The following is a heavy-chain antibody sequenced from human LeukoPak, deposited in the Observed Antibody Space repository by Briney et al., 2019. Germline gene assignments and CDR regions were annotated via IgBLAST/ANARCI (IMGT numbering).Heavy chain of an antibody. J-gene: IGHJ4*02. V-gene: IGHV3-74*01. CDR3: TGHHQAYSRTY. CDR2: INTDGSST. CDR1: GFTFSSYW. Sequence: GGSLRLSCAASGFTFSSYWMHWVRHAPGKGLVCVSRINTDGSSTNYADSVKGRFTISRDNAKNTLYLQMNSLRAEDTAVYYCTGHHQAYSRTYWGQGTLVTVSS. D-gene: IGHD4-11*01.